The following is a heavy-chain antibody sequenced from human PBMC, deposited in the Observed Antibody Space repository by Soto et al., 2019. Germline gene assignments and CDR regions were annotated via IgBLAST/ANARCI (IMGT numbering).Heavy chain of an antibody. CDR3: ARGISKYSSWYEPHTWFDA. Sequence: QVQLQESGPGLVKPSQTLSLTCNVSGGPINSPDYYWTWIRQSPGKGLEWIGYLYFNGGTQYNPSLRHPISMSLDTSTKHFSLKMRSVTGAATAVYYCARGISKYSSWYEPHTWFDAWGQGALVTVSS. J-gene: IGHJ5*02. CDR1: GGPINSPDYY. V-gene: IGHV4-30-4*01. CDR2: LYFNGGT. D-gene: IGHD6-13*01.